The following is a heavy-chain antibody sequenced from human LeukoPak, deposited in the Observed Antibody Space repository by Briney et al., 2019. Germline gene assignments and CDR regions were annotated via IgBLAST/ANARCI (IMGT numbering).Heavy chain of an antibody. Sequence: GGSLRLSCAASGFSFSTYWMSWVRQAPGKWLEWVANIKQDGSEKYYVDSVKGRFTISRDNAKNSLYLQMNSLRVEDTAVYYCARAWSYSTGWYNYWGQGTLVTVSS. V-gene: IGHV3-7*04. J-gene: IGHJ4*02. CDR2: IKQDGSEK. CDR3: ARAWSYSTGWYNY. D-gene: IGHD6-19*01. CDR1: GFSFSTYW.